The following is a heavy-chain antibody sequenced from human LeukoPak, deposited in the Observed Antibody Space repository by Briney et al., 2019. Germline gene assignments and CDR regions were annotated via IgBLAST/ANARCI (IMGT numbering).Heavy chain of an antibody. CDR3: ARGILVVGGSPPDY. D-gene: IGHD2-15*01. CDR1: GFTFSSYW. V-gene: IGHV3-74*01. CDR2: INSDGSST. J-gene: IGHJ4*02. Sequence: QTGGSLRLSCAASGFTFSSYWMHWVRHVPGKGLVWVSRINSDGSSTIYADSVKGRFTISRDNAKNTLYVQMNSLRAEDTAVYYCARGILVVGGSPPDYWGQGTLVTVSS.